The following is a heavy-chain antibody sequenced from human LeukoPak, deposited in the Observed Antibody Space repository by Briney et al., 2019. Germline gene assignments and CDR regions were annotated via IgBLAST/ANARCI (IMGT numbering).Heavy chain of an antibody. D-gene: IGHD5-24*01. CDR2: ISGSGGST. V-gene: IGHV3-23*01. J-gene: IGHJ4*02. CDR3: ARGAGYNYPYYFDY. Sequence: GGSLRLSCAASGFTFSNYAMSWVRQAPGKGLEWVSGISGSGGSTYYADSVKGRFTISRDNSKNTLYLQMNSLTDEDTAVYYCARGAGYNYPYYFDYWGQGTLVTVSS. CDR1: GFTFSNYA.